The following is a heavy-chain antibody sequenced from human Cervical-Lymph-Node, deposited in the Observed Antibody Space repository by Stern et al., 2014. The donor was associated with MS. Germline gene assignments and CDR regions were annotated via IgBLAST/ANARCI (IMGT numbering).Heavy chain of an antibody. V-gene: IGHV4-39*01. CDR3: ASLSGITLNLDWYFDL. Sequence: VQLVESGPGLVKPSETLSLTCPVSGGSISSSSYYWGWIRQPPGKGLEWLGSIYYSESPSYTPSLKMRVTISIDTSKNQFSLKLSSVTAADTAVYYCASLSGITLNLDWYFDLWGRGTLVTVSS. CDR1: GGSISSSSYY. D-gene: IGHD1-26*01. CDR2: IYYSESP. J-gene: IGHJ2*01.